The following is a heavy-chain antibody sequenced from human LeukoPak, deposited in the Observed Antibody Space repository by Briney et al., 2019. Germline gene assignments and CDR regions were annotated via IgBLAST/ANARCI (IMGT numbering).Heavy chain of an antibody. CDR2: IYYSGST. D-gene: IGHD3-10*01. CDR1: GGSFSGYY. J-gene: IGHJ4*02. Sequence: KPSETLSLTCAVYGGSFSGYYWSWIRQPPGKGLEWIGYIYYSGSTNYNPSLKSRVTISVDTSKNQFSLKLSSVTAADTAVYYCARSYLWFGEPYFDYWGQGTLVTVSS. V-gene: IGHV4-59*01. CDR3: ARSYLWFGEPYFDY.